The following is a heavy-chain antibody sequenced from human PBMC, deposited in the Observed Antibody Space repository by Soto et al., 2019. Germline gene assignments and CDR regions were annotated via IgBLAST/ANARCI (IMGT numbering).Heavy chain of an antibody. CDR3: VHPYSDSSSYYGYFDY. CDR2: IYWDGDE. V-gene: IGHV2-5*02. J-gene: IGHJ4*02. CDR1: GFSLSTSGVG. D-gene: IGHD3-22*01. Sequence: ITLKESGPTLVKPTQTLTLTCTFSGFSLSTSGVGVGWIRQSPGKALEWLALIYWDGDERYSPSLKSRLTITKDTSKKQVVLRMTNMDPVDTATYFCVHPYSDSSSYYGYFDYWGQGALVTVSS.